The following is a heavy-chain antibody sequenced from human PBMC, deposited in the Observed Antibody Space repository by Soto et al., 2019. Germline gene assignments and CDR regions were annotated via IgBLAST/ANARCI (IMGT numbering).Heavy chain of an antibody. CDR3: ARDASVACVDYYYGMDV. D-gene: IGHD5-12*01. V-gene: IGHV3-33*01. CDR1: GFTFSSYG. Sequence: QVQLVESGGGVVQPGRSLRLSCAASGFTFSSYGMHWVRQAPGKGLEWVAVIWYDGSNKYYADSVKGRFTISRDNSKNTMYLQMNRLRDEDTAVYYCARDASVACVDYYYGMDVWGQGTTVTVSS. J-gene: IGHJ6*02. CDR2: IWYDGSNK.